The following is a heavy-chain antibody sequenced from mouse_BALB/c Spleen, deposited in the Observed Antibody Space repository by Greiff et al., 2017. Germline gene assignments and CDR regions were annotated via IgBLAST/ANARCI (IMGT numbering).Heavy chain of an antibody. CDR2: IHYSGST. D-gene: IGHD1-1*01. CDR3: AREENYYGSSSFDY. V-gene: IGHV3-1*02. Sequence: EVKLQESGPDLVKPSQSLSLTCTVTGYSITSGYSWHWIRQCPGNKLEWMGYIHYSGSTNYNPSLKSRISITRDTSKNQFFLQLNSVTTEDTATYDSAREENYYGSSSFDYWGQGTTLTVSS. CDR1: GYSITSGYS. J-gene: IGHJ2*01.